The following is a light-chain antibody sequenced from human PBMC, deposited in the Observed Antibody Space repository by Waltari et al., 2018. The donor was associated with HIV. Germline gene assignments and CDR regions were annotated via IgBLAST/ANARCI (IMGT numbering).Light chain of an antibody. CDR3: QKYNSAPRT. V-gene: IGKV1-27*01. CDR2: AAS. Sequence: DVQMTQSPSSLSASVGDRVSITCRASQGIGHSLAWYQQKPGKVPNLLIYAASTLQSGVPARFSGSGSGTHFTLTISSLQPEDTATYYCQKYNSAPRTFGQGTKVEIK. CDR1: QGIGHS. J-gene: IGKJ1*01.